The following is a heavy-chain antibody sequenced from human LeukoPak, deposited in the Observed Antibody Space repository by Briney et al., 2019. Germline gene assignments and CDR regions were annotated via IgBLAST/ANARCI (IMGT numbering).Heavy chain of an antibody. J-gene: IGHJ4*02. D-gene: IGHD5-24*01. CDR2: INPNSGGT. Sequence: GASVKVSCKXSGDTFISYYIHWVRQAPGQGLEWMGWINPNSGGTNYAQEFQGRVTMARDTSISTAYLELSRLRSDDTAVYYCARGLQLRDFDYWGQGTLVTVSS. V-gene: IGHV1-2*02. CDR3: ARGLQLRDFDY. CDR1: GDTFISYY.